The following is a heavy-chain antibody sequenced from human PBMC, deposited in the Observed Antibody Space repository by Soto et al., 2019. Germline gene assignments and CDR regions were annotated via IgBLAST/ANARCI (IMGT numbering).Heavy chain of an antibody. CDR1: GFTFSSYG. J-gene: IGHJ4*02. D-gene: IGHD3-22*01. V-gene: IGHV3-30*18. Sequence: GGSLRLSCAASGFTFSSYGIHWVRQAPGKGLEWVALISYDGSNKYYADSVKGRFTISRDNSENTLYLQMNSLRAEDTAMYYCAKDAPYYYDSSGYYGPFDYWGQGTLVTVSS. CDR3: AKDAPYYYDSSGYYGPFDY. CDR2: ISYDGSNK.